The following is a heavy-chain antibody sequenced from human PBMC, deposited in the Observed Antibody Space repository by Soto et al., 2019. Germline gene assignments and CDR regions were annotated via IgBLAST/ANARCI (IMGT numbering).Heavy chain of an antibody. CDR2: ISGYNGYT. Sequence: ASVKVSCKASGYTFNAYGISWVRQAPGQGLEWLGWISGYNGYTTYAQKFQGRVTMTTDTSTGTAYVELRSLRSDDTAVFYCARVPLPNCSGGTCQPWWPAPWGQGTLVTVSS. J-gene: IGHJ5*02. CDR1: GYTFNAYG. V-gene: IGHV1-18*01. D-gene: IGHD2-15*01. CDR3: ARVPLPNCSGGTCQPWWPAP.